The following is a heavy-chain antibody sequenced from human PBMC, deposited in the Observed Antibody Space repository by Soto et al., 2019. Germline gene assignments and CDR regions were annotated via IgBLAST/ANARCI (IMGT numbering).Heavy chain of an antibody. Sequence: QITLKESGPTLVKPTQTLTLTCTFSGFSLSTSGVGVGWIRQPPGKALEWLTLIYWDDDKRYSPSLKSRLTITKDTSKNQVVLTMTNMDPVDTATYYCAHRPSYCSGGSCYSGFDYWGQGTLVTVSS. CDR1: GFSLSTSGVG. CDR3: AHRPSYCSGGSCYSGFDY. CDR2: IYWDDDK. J-gene: IGHJ4*02. V-gene: IGHV2-5*02. D-gene: IGHD2-15*01.